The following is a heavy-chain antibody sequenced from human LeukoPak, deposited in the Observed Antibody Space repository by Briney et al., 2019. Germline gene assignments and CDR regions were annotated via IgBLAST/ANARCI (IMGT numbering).Heavy chain of an antibody. CDR2: INHSGST. CDR1: GGSFSDYY. V-gene: IGHV4-34*01. D-gene: IGHD3-22*01. J-gene: IGHJ4*02. Sequence: SETLSLTCAVYGGSFSDYYWSWIRQPPGKGLEWIGEINHSGSTNYNPSLKSRVTISVDTSKNQFSLKLSSVTAADTAVYYCARDEGSGYYFDYWGQGTLVTVSS. CDR3: ARDEGSGYYFDY.